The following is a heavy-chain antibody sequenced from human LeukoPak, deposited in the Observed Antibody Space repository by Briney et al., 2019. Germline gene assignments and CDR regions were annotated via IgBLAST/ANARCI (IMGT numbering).Heavy chain of an antibody. Sequence: ASVKLSCKASGYTFTSYYMHWVRQAPGQGLGWMGLINPGGGNTNYAQNFQVRVTMTTDTSTSTVYMELSSLRSEDTAIYYCARIRDGYNDAYDIWGQGTVSPSLQ. CDR3: ARIRDGYNDAYDI. J-gene: IGHJ3*02. D-gene: IGHD5-24*01. CDR2: INPGGGNT. V-gene: IGHV1-46*01. CDR1: GYTFTSYY.